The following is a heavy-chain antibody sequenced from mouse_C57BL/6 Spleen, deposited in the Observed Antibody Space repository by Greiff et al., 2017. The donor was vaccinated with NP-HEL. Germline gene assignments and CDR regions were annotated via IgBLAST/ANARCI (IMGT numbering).Heavy chain of an antibody. CDR2: IYPGDGDT. CDR1: GYAFSSSW. J-gene: IGHJ1*03. Sequence: QVQLKQSGPELVKPGASVKISCKASGYAFSSSWMNWVKQRPGKGLEWIGRIYPGDGDTNYNGKFKGKATLTADKSSSTAYMQLSSLTSEDSAVYFCARWATASFDVWGTGTTVTVSS. V-gene: IGHV1-82*01. D-gene: IGHD1-2*01. CDR3: ARWATASFDV.